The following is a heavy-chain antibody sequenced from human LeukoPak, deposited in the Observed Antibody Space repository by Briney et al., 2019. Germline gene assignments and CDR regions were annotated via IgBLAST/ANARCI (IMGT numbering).Heavy chain of an antibody. CDR1: GFTFSSYA. V-gene: IGHV3-23*01. D-gene: IGHD3-3*01. CDR3: ARPDPPLILEWPAPYFDY. Sequence: GGSLSLSCAASGFTFSSYAMSWVRQAPGKGLEWVSTISGSGGSTYYADSVKGRFTISRDNSKNTLSLLMNSLRAEDTAVYYCARPDPPLILEWPAPYFDYWGQGTLVTVSS. CDR2: ISGSGGST. J-gene: IGHJ4*02.